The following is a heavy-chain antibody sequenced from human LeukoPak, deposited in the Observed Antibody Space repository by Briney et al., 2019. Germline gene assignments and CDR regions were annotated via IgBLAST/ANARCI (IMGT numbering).Heavy chain of an antibody. V-gene: IGHV1-46*01. Sequence: ASVKVSRKASGYTFTSYYMHWVRQAPGQGLEWMGIINPSGGSTSYAQKFQGRVTMTRDTSTSTVYMELSSLRSEDTAVYYCARRIAAREGFDYWGQGTLVTVSS. CDR1: GYTFTSYY. CDR3: ARRIAAREGFDY. J-gene: IGHJ4*02. CDR2: INPSGGST. D-gene: IGHD6-6*01.